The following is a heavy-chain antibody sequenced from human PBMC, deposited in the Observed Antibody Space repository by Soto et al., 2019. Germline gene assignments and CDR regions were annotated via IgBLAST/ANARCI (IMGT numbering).Heavy chain of an antibody. CDR1: GLTFSNSG. CDR3: ARRSCISSDCFGGYGMDV. CDR2: IWHDGSIK. Sequence: QVQLVESGGGVVQPGRSLRLSCAASGLTFSNSGMHWVRQAPGKGLEWVAVIWHDGSIKYYADSVKGRFTISRDNSKNTLYLQMTSLRAEDTAVYYCARRSCISSDCFGGYGMDVWGQGPTVTVSS. D-gene: IGHD2-2*01. J-gene: IGHJ6*02. V-gene: IGHV3-33*01.